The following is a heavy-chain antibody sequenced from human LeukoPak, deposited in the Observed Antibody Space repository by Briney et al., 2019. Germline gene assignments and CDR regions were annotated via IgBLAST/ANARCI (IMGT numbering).Heavy chain of an antibody. CDR1: GYTFPSYF. Sequence: ASVKVSCKASGYTFPSYFMHWVRQAPGQGLEWMGIINPTGGSTTYAQKFQGRVTMTRDTSTSTVYMELSSLRSEDTAVYYCARASQRYSYGYFLDYWGQGTLVTVSS. J-gene: IGHJ4*02. CDR3: ARASQRYSYGYFLDY. D-gene: IGHD5-18*01. CDR2: INPTGGST. V-gene: IGHV1-46*01.